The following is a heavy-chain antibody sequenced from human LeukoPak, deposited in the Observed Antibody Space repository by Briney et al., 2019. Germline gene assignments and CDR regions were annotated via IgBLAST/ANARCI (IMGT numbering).Heavy chain of an antibody. J-gene: IGHJ4*02. D-gene: IGHD4-17*01. CDR2: ISSSSSYI. V-gene: IGHV3-21*01. CDR3: ARDSYGDYYFDY. CDR1: GFTFSSYS. Sequence: GGSLRLSCAASGFTFSSYSMNWVRQAPGKGLEWVSSISSSSSYIYYIDSVKGRFTLSRDNAKNSLYLQMNSLRAEDTAVYYCARDSYGDYYFDYWGQGTLVTVSS.